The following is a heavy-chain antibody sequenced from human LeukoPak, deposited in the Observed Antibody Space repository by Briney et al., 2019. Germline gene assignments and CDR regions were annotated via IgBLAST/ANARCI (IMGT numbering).Heavy chain of an antibody. CDR3: ARLDGSGTYSYGLDV. CDR2: VYTSGST. J-gene: IGHJ6*02. D-gene: IGHD3-10*01. V-gene: IGHV4-4*07. Sequence: SETLSLTCTVSGGSISSYYWSWIRQPAGKGLEWIGRVYTSGSTNYNPSLKSRVTMSVDTSKNQFSLKLTSVTAADTAVYYCARLDGSGTYSYGLDVWGQGTTVTVSS. CDR1: GGSISSYY.